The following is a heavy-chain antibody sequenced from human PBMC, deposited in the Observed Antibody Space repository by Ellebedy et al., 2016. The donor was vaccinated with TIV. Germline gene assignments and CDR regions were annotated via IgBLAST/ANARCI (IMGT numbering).Heavy chain of an antibody. J-gene: IGHJ4*02. D-gene: IGHD3-9*01. V-gene: IGHV5-51*01. CDR3: ATLLDDWGGY. CDR2: IYPDDSDT. Sequence: GESLKISCKGSGYSFTSDWIACVCQLPASGLEWMRFIYPDDSDTRYSPSFQGQITISADKSTSTAYLQWSSLKASDTAMYYCATLLDDWGGYWGQGTLVTVSS. CDR1: GYSFTSDW.